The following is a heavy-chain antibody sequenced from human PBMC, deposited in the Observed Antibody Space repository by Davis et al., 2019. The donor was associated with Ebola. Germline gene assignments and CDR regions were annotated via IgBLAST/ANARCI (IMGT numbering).Heavy chain of an antibody. CDR3: ARGGELVLLWFGELFDP. D-gene: IGHD3-10*01. Sequence: AASVKVSCTASGYTFTSYDINWVRQATGQGLEWMGWMNPNSGNTGYAQKFQGRVTMTRDTSISTAYMELSRLRSDDTAVYYCARGGELVLLWFGELFDPWGQGTLVTVSS. J-gene: IGHJ5*02. CDR2: MNPNSGNT. V-gene: IGHV1-8*01. CDR1: GYTFTSYD.